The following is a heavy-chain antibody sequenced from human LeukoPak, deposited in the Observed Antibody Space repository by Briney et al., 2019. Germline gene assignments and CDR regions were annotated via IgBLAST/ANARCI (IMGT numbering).Heavy chain of an antibody. V-gene: IGHV3-15*01. CDR3: TTAVAGVITFDY. Sequence: GGSLRLSCAASGFTFSNAWMSWVRQAPAKELEWVARIKSKTDGGTIDYAGSVKGRFTISRDDSKNTLYLQLNTLKTEDTAVYYCTTAVAGVITFDYWGQGTLVTVSS. D-gene: IGHD6-19*01. CDR1: GFTFSNAW. J-gene: IGHJ4*02. CDR2: IKSKTDGGTI.